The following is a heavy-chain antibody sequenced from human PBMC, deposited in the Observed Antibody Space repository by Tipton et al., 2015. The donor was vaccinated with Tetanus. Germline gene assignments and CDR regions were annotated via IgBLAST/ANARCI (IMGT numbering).Heavy chain of an antibody. J-gene: IGHJ5*01. CDR1: DGSLGTFY. D-gene: IGHD3-22*01. CDR2: ISYSGSA. Sequence: TLSLTCTVSDGSLGTFYWTWIRQPPGRGLEWIGYISYSGSAKHNPSLKSRLTISVDTSRAQFSLKLRSVTAADTAVYYCAKGAARYYYDLSLPTWGHGTLVTVSS. CDR3: AKGAARYYYDLSLPT. V-gene: IGHV4-59*01.